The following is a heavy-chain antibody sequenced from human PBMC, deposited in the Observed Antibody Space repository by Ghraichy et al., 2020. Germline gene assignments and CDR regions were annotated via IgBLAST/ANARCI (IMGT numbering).Heavy chain of an antibody. CDR2: FDPEDGET. J-gene: IGHJ3*02. CDR1: GYTLTELS. Sequence: ASVKVSCKVSGYTLTELSMHWVRQAPGKGLEWMGGFDPEDGETIYAQKFQGRVTMTEDTSTDTAYMELSSLRSEDTAVYYCATGYATVTTLGAFDIWGQGTMVTFSS. V-gene: IGHV1-24*01. CDR3: ATGYATVTTLGAFDI. D-gene: IGHD4-17*01.